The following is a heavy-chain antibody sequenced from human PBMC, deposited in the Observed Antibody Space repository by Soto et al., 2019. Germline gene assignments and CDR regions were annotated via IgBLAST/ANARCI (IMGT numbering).Heavy chain of an antibody. CDR2: IYYSGST. Sequence: ETLSLTCTVSGGSISSGSYYWGWIRQPPGKGLQWIGYIYYSGSTYYNPSLKSRVTISVDTSKNQFSLKLSSVTAADTAVYYCARQRGIFGDAFDIWGQGTMVTVSS. D-gene: IGHD3-3*01. CDR1: GGSISSGSYY. CDR3: ARQRGIFGDAFDI. V-gene: IGHV4-39*01. J-gene: IGHJ3*02.